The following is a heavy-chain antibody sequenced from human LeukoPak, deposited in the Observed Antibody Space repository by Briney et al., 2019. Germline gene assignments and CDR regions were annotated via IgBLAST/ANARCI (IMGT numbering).Heavy chain of an antibody. CDR2: ISSNGGST. CDR3: AKAYGSGSYYVYYGMDV. V-gene: IGHV3-64*04. D-gene: IGHD3-10*01. Sequence: PGGSLRLSCTASGFTFSSYAMHWVRQAPGKGLEYVSAISSNGGSTYYADSVKGRFTISRDNSKNTLYLQMNSLRAEDTAVYYCAKAYGSGSYYVYYGMDVWGQGTTVTVSS. CDR1: GFTFSSYA. J-gene: IGHJ6*02.